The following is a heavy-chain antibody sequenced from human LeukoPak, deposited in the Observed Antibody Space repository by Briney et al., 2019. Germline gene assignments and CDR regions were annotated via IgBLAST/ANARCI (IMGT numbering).Heavy chain of an antibody. CDR3: ARTIVGATLPDY. V-gene: IGHV1-2*02. CDR2: INPNSGGT. J-gene: IGHJ4*02. D-gene: IGHD1-26*01. CDR1: GYTFTGYY. Sequence: ASVKVSCKASGYTFTGYYMHWVRRAPGQGLEWMGWINPNSGGTNYAQKFQGRVTMTRDTFISTAYMELSRLRSDDTAEYYCARTIVGATLPDYWGQGTLVTVSS.